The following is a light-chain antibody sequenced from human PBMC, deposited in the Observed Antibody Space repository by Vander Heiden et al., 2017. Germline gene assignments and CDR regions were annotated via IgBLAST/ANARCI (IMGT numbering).Light chain of an antibody. Sequence: QSVLTQPPSVSGAPGQRVTISCTGSSSNIGAGYDVHWYQQRQGTAPKLLIHGDNDRPSGVPDRFSGSKSGTSASLAITGLQAEDEADYYCQSYDSSLRGYVFGTGTKVTVL. CDR2: GDN. V-gene: IGLV1-40*01. CDR1: SSNIGAGYD. J-gene: IGLJ1*01. CDR3: QSYDSSLRGYV.